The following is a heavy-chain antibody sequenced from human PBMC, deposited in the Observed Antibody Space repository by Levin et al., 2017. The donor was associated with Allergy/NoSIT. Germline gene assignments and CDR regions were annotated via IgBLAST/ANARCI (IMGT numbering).Heavy chain of an antibody. J-gene: IGHJ4*02. CDR1: GFTFSSYW. Sequence: GGSLRLSCAASGFTFSSYWVTWVRQAPGKGLEWVGNIKQDGSEQYYGDSVKGRFTIFRDNAKNSLYLQMNSLRVEDTAVYYCARDGWGTGSHDYWGQGTLVIVSS. CDR2: IKQDGSEQ. D-gene: IGHD1-26*01. V-gene: IGHV3-7*01. CDR3: ARDGWGTGSHDY.